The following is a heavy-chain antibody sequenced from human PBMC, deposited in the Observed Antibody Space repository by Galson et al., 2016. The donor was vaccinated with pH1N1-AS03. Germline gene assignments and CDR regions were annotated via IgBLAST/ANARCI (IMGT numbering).Heavy chain of an antibody. CDR1: GFTFSNAW. D-gene: IGHD2-2*01. J-gene: IGHJ4*02. V-gene: IGHV3-15*01. Sequence: SLRLSCAGYGFTFSNAWMSWVRQAPGKGLEWVGRIKSKTDGGTKAYAAPVKGRFAISRYDSENTLYLQMNSLKTEDTAVYYCTTADTELGYCTSTSCSLDFWGQGTLVTVSS. CDR2: IKSKTDGGTK. CDR3: TTADTELGYCTSTSCSLDF.